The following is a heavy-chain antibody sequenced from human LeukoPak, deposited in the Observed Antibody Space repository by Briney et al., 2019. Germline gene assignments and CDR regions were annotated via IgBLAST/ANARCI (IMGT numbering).Heavy chain of an antibody. CDR2: IRYDGSNK. D-gene: IGHD3-22*01. CDR1: GFTFSSYG. CDR3: AKESDTMIIGVEGFDY. J-gene: IGHJ4*02. V-gene: IGHV3-30*02. Sequence: GGSLRLSCAASGFTFSSYGMHWVRQAPGKGLEWVAFIRYDGSNKYYADSVKGRFTISRDNFKNTLYLQMNSLRAEDTAIYYCAKESDTMIIGVEGFDYWGQGSLVTVSS.